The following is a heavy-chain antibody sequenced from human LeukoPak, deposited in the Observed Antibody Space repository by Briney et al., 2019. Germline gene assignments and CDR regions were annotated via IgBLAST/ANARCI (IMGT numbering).Heavy chain of an antibody. V-gene: IGHV3-30*03. CDR1: GFTFNSHH. Sequence: GGSLRLPCAVSGFTFNSHHMHWVRQAPNKGLDWVAVAPHDGTSPSHAASVNGRFTISRDNSKDTVFLQMDGLRVDDTAIYYCARQSLGASGLDHWGQGVLVTVSS. D-gene: IGHD1-26*01. J-gene: IGHJ4*02. CDR2: APHDGTSP. CDR3: ARQSLGASGLDH.